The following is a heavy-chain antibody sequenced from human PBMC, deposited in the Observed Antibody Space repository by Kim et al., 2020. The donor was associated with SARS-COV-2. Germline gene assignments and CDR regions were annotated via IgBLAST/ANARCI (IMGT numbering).Heavy chain of an antibody. V-gene: IGHV4-59*13. CDR1: GGSFTSYS. D-gene: IGHD6-6*01. J-gene: IGHJ4*02. CDR3: ARLQYSRAPGMVDC. Sequence: SETLSLTCSVSGGSFTSYSWSWIRQPPGKGLEWIGSIYYSGSTNYNPSLRSRVTISVDTSKNQSSLKLSSVPAADTAVYYCARLQYSRAPGMVDCWGQGALVTVSS. CDR2: IYYSGST.